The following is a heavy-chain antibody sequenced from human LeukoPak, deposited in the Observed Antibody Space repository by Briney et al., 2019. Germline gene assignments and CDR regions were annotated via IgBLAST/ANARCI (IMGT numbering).Heavy chain of an antibody. CDR1: GYSISSGYY. J-gene: IGHJ4*02. Sequence: SETLSLTCTVSGYSISSGYYWGWIRQPPGKGLEWIGSIYHSGSTNYNPSLKSRVTISVDTSKNQFSLKLSSVTAADTAVYYCARVNGSGSYYRRKARGIDYWGQGTLVTVSS. D-gene: IGHD3-10*01. V-gene: IGHV4-38-2*02. CDR2: IYHSGST. CDR3: ARVNGSGSYYRRKARGIDY.